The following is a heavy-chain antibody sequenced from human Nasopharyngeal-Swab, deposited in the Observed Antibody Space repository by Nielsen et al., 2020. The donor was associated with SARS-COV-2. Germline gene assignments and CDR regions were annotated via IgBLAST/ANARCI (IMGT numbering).Heavy chain of an antibody. CDR1: GYTFTRYA. D-gene: IGHD2-8*01. J-gene: IGHJ4*02. V-gene: IGHV7-4-1*02. CDR2: INTNTGNP. Sequence: ASVKVSCKASGYTFTRYAMHWVRQAPGQGLEWMGWINTNTGNPTYAQGFTGRFVFSLDTSVSTAYLQISSLKAEDTAVYYCARGPCTNGVCSDFDYWGQGTLVTVSS. CDR3: ARGPCTNGVCSDFDY.